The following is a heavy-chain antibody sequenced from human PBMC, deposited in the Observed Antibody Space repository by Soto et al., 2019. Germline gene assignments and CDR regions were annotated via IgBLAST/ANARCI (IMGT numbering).Heavy chain of an antibody. Sequence: ASVKVSCKASGYTFTSYGISWVRQAPGQGLEWMGWISAYNGNTNYAQKLQGRVTMTTDTSTSTAYMELRSLRSDDTAVYYCARDKLTTGTWPFAYWGQGTLVTVSS. CDR2: ISAYNGNT. D-gene: IGHD4-17*01. V-gene: IGHV1-18*04. CDR1: GYTFTSYG. J-gene: IGHJ4*02. CDR3: ARDKLTTGTWPFAY.